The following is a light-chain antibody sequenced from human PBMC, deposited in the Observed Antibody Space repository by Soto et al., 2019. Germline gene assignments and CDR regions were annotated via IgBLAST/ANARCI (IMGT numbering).Light chain of an antibody. J-gene: IGKJ1*01. Sequence: DIQMTQSPSTLPASVGDRVTITCLASQSISNWLAWYQQKPGKAPKLLIYDASSLESGVSLRFSGSGSGTEFTLTISSLQPDDFATYYCQQYNSYSRTFGQGTKVDI. CDR1: QSISNW. CDR2: DAS. V-gene: IGKV1-5*01. CDR3: QQYNSYSRT.